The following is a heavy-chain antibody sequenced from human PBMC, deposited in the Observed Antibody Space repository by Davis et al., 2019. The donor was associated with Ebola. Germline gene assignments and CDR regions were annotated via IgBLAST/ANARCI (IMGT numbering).Heavy chain of an antibody. CDR3: ARDAFSLSRYDTEDH. CDR1: GFTFSNYW. CDR2: IQQDGGDT. V-gene: IGHV3-7*01. J-gene: IGHJ4*02. D-gene: IGHD3-9*01. Sequence: GESLKISCAASGFTFSNYWMSWVRQVPGRGLEWVANIQQDGGDTHYLESVKGRFTISRDNTKDLVFLELNSLRVEDTGVYYCARDAFSLSRYDTEDHWGQGTLVTVSS.